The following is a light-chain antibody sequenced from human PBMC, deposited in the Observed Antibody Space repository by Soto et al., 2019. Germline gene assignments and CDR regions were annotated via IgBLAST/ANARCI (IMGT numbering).Light chain of an antibody. J-gene: IGKJ4*01. V-gene: IGKV1-33*01. CDR3: QQFDNLPLT. Sequence: DIQMTQSPSSLSASVGDRVTITCQASQDITNYLNWYQRKPGKAPKILIYDASVLEAGVPSRFSGGGSGTHFTLTITSLQAEDVATYYCQQFDNLPLTFGGGTNLEIK. CDR1: QDITNY. CDR2: DAS.